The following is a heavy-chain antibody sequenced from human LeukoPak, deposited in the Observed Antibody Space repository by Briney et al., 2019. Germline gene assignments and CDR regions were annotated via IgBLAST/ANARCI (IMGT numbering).Heavy chain of an antibody. CDR3: ARENGYSYGYKGFDT. V-gene: IGHV1-2*02. D-gene: IGHD5-18*01. CDR2: INPNSGGT. CDR1: GYTFTGYY. Sequence: ASVKVSCKASGYTFTGYYMHWVRQAPGQGLEWMGWINPNSGGTNYAQKFQGRVTMTRDTSISTAYMELSRLRSDDTAVYYCARENGYSYGYKGFDTWGQGTMVTVSS. J-gene: IGHJ3*02.